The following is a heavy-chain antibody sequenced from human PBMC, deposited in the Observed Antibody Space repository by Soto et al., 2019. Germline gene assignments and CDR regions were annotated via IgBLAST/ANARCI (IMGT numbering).Heavy chain of an antibody. CDR3: AREETRYDFWSGYYNWFDP. CDR1: GYAFTSYY. V-gene: IGHV1-46*01. Sequence: PSVKVSCKASGYAFTSYYMHWVRQAPGQGLECMGIINPSGGSTSYAQKFQGRVTMTRDTSTSTVYMELSSLRSEDTAVYYCAREETRYDFWSGYYNWFDPWGQGTLVTVSS. J-gene: IGHJ5*02. CDR2: INPSGGST. D-gene: IGHD3-3*01.